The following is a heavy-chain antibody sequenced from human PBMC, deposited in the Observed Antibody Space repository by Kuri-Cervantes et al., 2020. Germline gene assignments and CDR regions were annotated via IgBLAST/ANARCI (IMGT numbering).Heavy chain of an antibody. V-gene: IGHV1-18*01. D-gene: IGHD5-12*01. CDR2: ISAYNGNT. Sequence: ASVKVSCKASGGTFSSYAISWVRQAPGQGLEWMGWISAYNGNTNYAQKLQGRVTMTTDTSTSTAYMELRSLRSDDTAVYYCARDLGGIVATIAAFDIWGQGTMVTVSS. J-gene: IGHJ3*02. CDR3: ARDLGGIVATIAAFDI. CDR1: GGTFSSYA.